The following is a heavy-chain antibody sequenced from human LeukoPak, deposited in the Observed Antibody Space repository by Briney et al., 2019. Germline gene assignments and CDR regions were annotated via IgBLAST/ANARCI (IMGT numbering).Heavy chain of an antibody. CDR1: GGSISSYY. V-gene: IGHV4-59*01. J-gene: IGHJ3*02. CDR3: ARAGRWEGRPHAFDI. D-gene: IGHD1-26*01. CDR2: IYYSGIT. Sequence: PSETLSLTCTVSGGSISSYYWNWIRQPPGKGLEWIGYIYYSGITNYNPSLKSRVTISVDTSKSQFSLKLSSVTAADTAVYYCARAGRWEGRPHAFDIRGQGTMVTVSS.